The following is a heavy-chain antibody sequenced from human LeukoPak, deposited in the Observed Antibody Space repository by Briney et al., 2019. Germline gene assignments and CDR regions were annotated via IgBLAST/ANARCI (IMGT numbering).Heavy chain of an antibody. V-gene: IGHV1-18*01. CDR3: ARDLGSGWFNGWFDP. CDR1: GYTLTSYG. Sequence: ASVKVSCKASGYTLTSYGISWVRQAPGQGLEWMGWISAYNGNTNYAQKLQGRVTMTTDTSTSTAYMELRSLRSDDTAVYYCARDLGSGWFNGWFDPWGQGTLVTVSS. J-gene: IGHJ5*02. CDR2: ISAYNGNT. D-gene: IGHD6-19*01.